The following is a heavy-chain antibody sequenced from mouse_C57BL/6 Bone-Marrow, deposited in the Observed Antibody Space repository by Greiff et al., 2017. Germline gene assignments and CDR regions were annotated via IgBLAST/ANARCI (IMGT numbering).Heavy chain of an antibody. V-gene: IGHV10-1*01. D-gene: IGHD1-1*02. Sequence: EVKVVESGGGLVQPKGSLKLSCAASGFSFNTYAMNWVRQAPGKGLEWVARIRSKSNNYATYYADSVKDRFTISRDDSESMLYLQMNNLKTEDTAMYYCVREVDPGFAYWGQGTLVTVSA. J-gene: IGHJ3*01. CDR3: VREVDPGFAY. CDR2: IRSKSNNYAT. CDR1: GFSFNTYA.